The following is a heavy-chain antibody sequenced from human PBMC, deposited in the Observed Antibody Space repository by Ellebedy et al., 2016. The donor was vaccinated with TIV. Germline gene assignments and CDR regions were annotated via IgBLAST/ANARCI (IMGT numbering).Heavy chain of an antibody. Sequence: ASVKVSCXASGYTFTSYGISWVRQAPGQGLEWMGWISAYNGNTNYAQKLQGRVTMTTDTSTSTAYMELRSLRSDDTAVYYCAKWGGVGYQDSYGMDVWGQGTTVTVFS. CDR1: GYTFTSYG. CDR3: AKWGGVGYQDSYGMDV. V-gene: IGHV1-18*01. D-gene: IGHD2-15*01. J-gene: IGHJ6*02. CDR2: ISAYNGNT.